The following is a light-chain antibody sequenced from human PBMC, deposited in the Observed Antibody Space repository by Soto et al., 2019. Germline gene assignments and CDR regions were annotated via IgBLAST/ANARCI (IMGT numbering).Light chain of an antibody. CDR1: QSFSSW. Sequence: DIQMTQSPSTLSASVGDRVTITCRASQSFSSWLAWYQQKPGKAPNLLIYKASSLESGVPSRFSGSGSGTEFTLTISNLQPDDFATYYCQQYNSYPWTFGQGTKVEIK. CDR2: KAS. CDR3: QQYNSYPWT. V-gene: IGKV1-5*03. J-gene: IGKJ1*01.